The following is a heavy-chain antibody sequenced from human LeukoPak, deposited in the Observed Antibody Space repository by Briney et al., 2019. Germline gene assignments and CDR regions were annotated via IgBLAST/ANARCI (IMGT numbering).Heavy chain of an antibody. CDR3: AHRRRDIVVVPAEGAFDI. V-gene: IGHV2-5*02. J-gene: IGHJ3*02. CDR2: SDWDDDK. D-gene: IGHD2-2*01. Sequence: ESGPTLMKPTRTLTLTFTFSGLSLSTRGVGEGWIRQPPVKALEWLSLSDWDDDKRYSPSLKSSLTITNDTSKIQVVLTMTNMDPVDTATYYCAHRRRDIVVVPAEGAFDIWGQGTIVTVSS. CDR1: GLSLSTRGVG.